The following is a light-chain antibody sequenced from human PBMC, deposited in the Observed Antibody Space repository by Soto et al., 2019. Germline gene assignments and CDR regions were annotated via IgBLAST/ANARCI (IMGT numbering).Light chain of an antibody. V-gene: IGLV1-40*01. CDR3: QSYDSSLSGYVV. CDR1: RSNIGAGYD. CDR2: GNS. J-gene: IGLJ2*01. Sequence: QLVLTQPPSVSGAPGQRVPISCTGSRSNIGAGYDVHWYQQLPGTAPKLLIYGNSNRPSGVPDRFSGSKSGTSASLAITGLQAEDEADYYCQSYDSSLSGYVVFGGGTKLTVL.